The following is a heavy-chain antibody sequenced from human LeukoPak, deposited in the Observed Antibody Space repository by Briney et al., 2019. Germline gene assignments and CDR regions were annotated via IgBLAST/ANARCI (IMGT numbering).Heavy chain of an antibody. V-gene: IGHV4-59*01. CDR3: ARDTTAAFFLDY. CDR2: IYYSGST. J-gene: IGHJ4*02. D-gene: IGHD1-14*01. CDR1: GGSISSYY. Sequence: PSETLSLTCTVSGGSISSYYWSWIRQPPGKGLEWIGYIYYSGSTNYNPSLKSRVTISVDTSKNQFSLKLSSVTAADTAVYYCARDTTAAFFLDYWGQGTLVTVSS.